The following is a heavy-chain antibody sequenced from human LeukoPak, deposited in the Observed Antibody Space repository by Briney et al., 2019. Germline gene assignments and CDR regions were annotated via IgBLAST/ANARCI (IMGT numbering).Heavy chain of an antibody. V-gene: IGHV3-30*04. J-gene: IGHJ4*02. CDR3: VRGYYLGPRLGN. CDR1: GFTFSSYA. CDR2: ISYDGHNR. Sequence: GALRLSCAASGFTFSSYAMHWVRQAPGKGLEWVAVISYDGHNRYYGDSVKGRFTISRDNANNTLFLQMNSLRGDDTAVYYCVRGYYLGPRLGNWGQGTLVTVSS. D-gene: IGHD3-22*01.